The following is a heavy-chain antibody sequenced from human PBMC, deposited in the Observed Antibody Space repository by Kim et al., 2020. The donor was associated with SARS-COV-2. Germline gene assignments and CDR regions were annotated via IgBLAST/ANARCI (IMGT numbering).Heavy chain of an antibody. V-gene: IGHV3-23*01. Sequence: YADSVTGRFTISRDNSKNTLYLQMNSRRAEDTAVYYCAKVRRAEMYYFDYWGQGTLVTVSS. CDR3: AKVRRAEMYYFDY. J-gene: IGHJ4*02.